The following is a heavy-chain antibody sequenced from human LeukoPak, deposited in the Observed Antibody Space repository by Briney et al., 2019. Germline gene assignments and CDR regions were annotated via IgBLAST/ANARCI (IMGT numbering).Heavy chain of an antibody. V-gene: IGHV4-34*01. Sequence: SETLSLTCAVYGGSFSGYYWSWIRQPPGKGLEWIGEINHSGSTNYNPSLKSRVTISVDTSKNQFSLKLSSVTAADAAVYYCGNYGDYGWGQGTLVTVSS. CDR2: INHSGST. J-gene: IGHJ4*02. CDR1: GGSFSGYY. CDR3: GNYGDYG. D-gene: IGHD4-17*01.